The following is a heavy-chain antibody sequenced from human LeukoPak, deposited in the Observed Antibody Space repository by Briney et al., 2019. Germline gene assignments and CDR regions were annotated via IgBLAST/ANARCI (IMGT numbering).Heavy chain of an antibody. D-gene: IGHD6-19*01. V-gene: IGHV3-33*01. CDR1: GFPFSSYA. J-gene: IGHJ4*02. Sequence: PGRSLRLSCVASGFPFSSYAMHWVRQAPGKGLEWVAVIWHDGSNQTYTDSVKGRFTISRDNSKNTLDLHMNSLRAEDTAMYYCARDRGPGGLAGTYYWGQGTLVTVSS. CDR3: ARDRGPGGLAGTYY. CDR2: IWHDGSNQ.